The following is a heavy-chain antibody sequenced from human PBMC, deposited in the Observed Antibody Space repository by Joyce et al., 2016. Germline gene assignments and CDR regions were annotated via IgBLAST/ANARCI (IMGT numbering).Heavy chain of an antibody. V-gene: IGHV1-18*01. Sequence: QVQLVQSGAEVKKPGTSVKVSCTASGYRFTSFGITWVRQVPGQGLEWMGWISVYNDYTNYEQKLQGRVTMTTDTSTSTAYMELRSLRSDDTAVYYCARDEGSIAARRAYYYYYGMDVWGQGTTVTVSS. D-gene: IGHD6-6*01. J-gene: IGHJ6*02. CDR3: ARDEGSIAARRAYYYYYGMDV. CDR1: GYRFTSFG. CDR2: ISVYNDYT.